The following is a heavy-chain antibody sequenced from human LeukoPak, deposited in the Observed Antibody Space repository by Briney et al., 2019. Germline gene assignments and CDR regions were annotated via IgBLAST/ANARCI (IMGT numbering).Heavy chain of an antibody. CDR1: GGSFSGYY. V-gene: IGHV4-34*01. CDR3: ARVVRLTYYYYYMDV. J-gene: IGHJ6*03. CDR2: INHSGST. Sequence: SETLSFTCAVYGGSFSGYYWSWIRQPPGKGLEWIGEINHSGSTNYNPSLKSRVTISVDTSKNQFSLKLSSVTAADTAVYYCARVVRLTYYYYYMDVWGKGTTVTVSS.